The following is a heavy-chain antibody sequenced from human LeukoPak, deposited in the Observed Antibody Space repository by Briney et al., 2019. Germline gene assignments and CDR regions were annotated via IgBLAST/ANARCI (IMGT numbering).Heavy chain of an antibody. D-gene: IGHD3-3*01. J-gene: IGHJ4*02. V-gene: IGHV3-33*08. CDR1: GFTFSTYA. CDR2: IWYAGSNK. CDR3: ARWSFDY. Sequence: GRSLRLSCAASGFTFSTYALHWVRQAPGKGLEWVAVIWYAGSNKYYADSVKGRFTISRDNSKNTLYLQMNSLRAEDTAVYYCARWSFDYWGQGTLVTVSS.